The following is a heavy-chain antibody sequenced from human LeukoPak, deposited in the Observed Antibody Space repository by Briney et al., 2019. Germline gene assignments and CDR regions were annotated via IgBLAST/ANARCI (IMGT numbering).Heavy chain of an antibody. CDR2: IYYSGST. Sequence: SGPALVKPTQTLTLTCTFSGFSLTTREMCVSWIRQPPGKALEWIGYIYYSGSTYYNPSLKSRVTISVDTSKNEFSLKLTSVTAADTAVYYCARDLYYYDISGHWFDYWGQGTLVTVSS. CDR3: ARDLYYYDISGHWFDY. V-gene: IGHV4-30-4*08. J-gene: IGHJ4*02. D-gene: IGHD3-22*01. CDR1: GFSLTTREMC.